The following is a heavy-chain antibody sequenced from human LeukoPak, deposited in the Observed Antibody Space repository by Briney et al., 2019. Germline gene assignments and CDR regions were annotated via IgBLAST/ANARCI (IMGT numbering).Heavy chain of an antibody. CDR3: ARRLTQNDCFDP. CDR1: GDSLSSNSVT. CDR2: TYSRSTWDN. J-gene: IGHJ5*02. D-gene: IGHD1-1*01. V-gene: IGHV6-1*01. Sequence: QTLSLTRALSGDSLSSNSVTWNWLSQSPSRGLDWLGRTYSRSTWDNDYAVSARGRITVNPATSTNQCSLHLHSVTPEDTAVYYCARRLTQNDCFDPWGQGILVTASS.